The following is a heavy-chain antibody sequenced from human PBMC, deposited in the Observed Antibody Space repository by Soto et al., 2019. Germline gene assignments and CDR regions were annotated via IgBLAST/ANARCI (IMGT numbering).Heavy chain of an antibody. CDR1: GGSISSYY. Sequence: SETLSLTCTVSGGSISSYYWSWIRQPAGKGLEWIGRIYTSGSTNYNPSLKSRVTMSVDTSKNQFSLKLSSVTATDTAVYYCARDPHDFWSGYYTGAYYYYGMDVWGQGTTVTVSS. V-gene: IGHV4-4*07. CDR2: IYTSGST. CDR3: ARDPHDFWSGYYTGAYYYYGMDV. D-gene: IGHD3-3*01. J-gene: IGHJ6*02.